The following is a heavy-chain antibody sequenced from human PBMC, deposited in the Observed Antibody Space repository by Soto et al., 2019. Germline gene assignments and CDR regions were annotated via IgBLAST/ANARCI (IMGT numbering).Heavy chain of an antibody. CDR3: AREGSKGNWNLTFDY. V-gene: IGHV4-4*07. CDR2: IYTSGST. CDR1: GGSISSYY. Sequence: PSETLSLTCTVSGGSISSYYWSWIRQPAGKGLEWIGRIYTSGSTNYNPSLKSRVTMSVDTSKNQFSLKLSSVTAADTAVYYCAREGSKGNWNLTFDYWGQGTLVTVSS. D-gene: IGHD1-20*01. J-gene: IGHJ4*02.